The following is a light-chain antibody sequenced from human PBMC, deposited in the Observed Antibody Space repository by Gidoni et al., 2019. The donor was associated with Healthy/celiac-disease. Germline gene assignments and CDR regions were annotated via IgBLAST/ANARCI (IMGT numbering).Light chain of an antibody. Sequence: ITCRASQGISSYLAWYQQKPGKAPKLLIYAASTLQSGVPSRFSGSGSGTEFTLTISSLQPEDFATYYCQQLNSYPPWTFGQGTKVEIK. V-gene: IGKV1-9*01. CDR2: AAS. CDR3: QQLNSYPPWT. CDR1: QGISSY. J-gene: IGKJ1*01.